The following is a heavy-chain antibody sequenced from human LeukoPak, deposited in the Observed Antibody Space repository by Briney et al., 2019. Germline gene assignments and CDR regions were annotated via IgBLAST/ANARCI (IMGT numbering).Heavy chain of an antibody. CDR3: AIPWSSLGY. CDR1: GFTFSNYW. V-gene: IGHV3-7*01. J-gene: IGHJ4*02. Sequence: GGSLRLSCAASGFTFSNYWMSWVRQAPGKGLEWVANIKQDGTEKYYVDSVKGRFTISRDNAKNSLYLQMNSLRAVDTAVYYCAIPWSSLGYWGQGTLVTVSS. D-gene: IGHD1-26*01. CDR2: IKQDGTEK.